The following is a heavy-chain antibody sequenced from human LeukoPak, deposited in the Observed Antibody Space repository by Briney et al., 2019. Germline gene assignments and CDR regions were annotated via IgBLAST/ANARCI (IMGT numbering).Heavy chain of an antibody. Sequence: TGGSLRLSCAASGFTFSNYWMHWVRQAPGKGLVWVSRIKTDGTITGYADAVKGRFTIPRDNAKNTVYLQMNNLRTEDTAVYYCIRDRTVITLFDYWGQGSLVTVSS. V-gene: IGHV3-74*01. CDR1: GFTFSNYW. CDR3: IRDRTVITLFDY. CDR2: IKTDGTIT. J-gene: IGHJ4*02. D-gene: IGHD4-23*01.